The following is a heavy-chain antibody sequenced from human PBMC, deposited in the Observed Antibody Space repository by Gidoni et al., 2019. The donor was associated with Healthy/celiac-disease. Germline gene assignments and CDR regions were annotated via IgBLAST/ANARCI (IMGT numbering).Heavy chain of an antibody. Sequence: QITLKESGPTLVKPTQTLTLTCTFSGFSLSTSGVGVGWIRQPPGKALEWLALIYWDDDKRYSPSLKSRLTITKDTSKNQVVLTMTNMDPVDTATYYCAHRLSVAGTEGYTYYFDYWGQGTLVTVSS. J-gene: IGHJ4*02. CDR1: GFSLSTSGVG. CDR3: AHRLSVAGTEGYTYYFDY. CDR2: IYWDDDK. V-gene: IGHV2-5*02. D-gene: IGHD6-19*01.